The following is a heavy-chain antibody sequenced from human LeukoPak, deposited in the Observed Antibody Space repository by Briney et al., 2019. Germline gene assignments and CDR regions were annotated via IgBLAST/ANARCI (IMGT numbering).Heavy chain of an antibody. V-gene: IGHV1-2*02. J-gene: IGHJ4*02. CDR3: ARDIQVGATTFDY. CDR1: GYTFTGYY. D-gene: IGHD1-26*01. CDR2: INPNSGGT. Sequence: ASVKVSCKASGYTFTGYYMHWVRQAPGQGLEWMGWINPNSGGTNYAQKFQGRVTMTRDTSISTAYMELSRLRSDDTAVYYCARDIQVGATTFDYWGQGTLVTVSS.